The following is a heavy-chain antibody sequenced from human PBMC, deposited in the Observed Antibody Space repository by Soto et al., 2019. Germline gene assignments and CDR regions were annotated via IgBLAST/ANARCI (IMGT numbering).Heavy chain of an antibody. D-gene: IGHD1-1*01. V-gene: IGHV1-46*01. J-gene: IGHJ6*02. CDR1: GYTFTSYY. CDR2: INPSGGST. Sequence: QVQLVQSGAEVKKPGASVKVSCKASGYTFTSYYMHWVRQAPGQGLEWMGIINPSGGSTSYAQKFQGRVTMTRDTSTSTVDMELSSLRSADTAVYYCARADQYTGMDVWGQGTTVTVSS. CDR3: ARADQYTGMDV.